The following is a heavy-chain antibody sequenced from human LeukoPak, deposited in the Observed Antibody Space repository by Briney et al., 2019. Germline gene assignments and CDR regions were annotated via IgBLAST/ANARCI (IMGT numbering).Heavy chain of an antibody. V-gene: IGHV4-34*01. CDR2: INHSGSA. CDR1: GGSFSGYY. Sequence: SETLSLTCAVYGGSFSGYYWSWIRQPPGKGLEWIGEINHSGSANYNPSPKSRVTISVDTSKNQFSLKLSSVTAADTAVYYCARFRFAVTLDYWGQGTLVTVSS. J-gene: IGHJ4*02. CDR3: ARFRFAVTLDY. D-gene: IGHD4-11*01.